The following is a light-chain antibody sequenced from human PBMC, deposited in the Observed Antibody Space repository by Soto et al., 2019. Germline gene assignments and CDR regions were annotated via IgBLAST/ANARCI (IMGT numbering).Light chain of an antibody. Sequence: QSALTQPASVSGSPGQSITISCTGTSSDVGKYDLVSWYQQYPGKAPKPMIFEARKRPSGVSNRFSGSKSGNTASLTISGLQAEDEAEYYCCSYAGSVTFVVFGGGTKVTVL. CDR2: EAR. CDR1: SSDVGKYDL. V-gene: IGLV2-23*02. CDR3: CSYAGSVTFVV. J-gene: IGLJ2*01.